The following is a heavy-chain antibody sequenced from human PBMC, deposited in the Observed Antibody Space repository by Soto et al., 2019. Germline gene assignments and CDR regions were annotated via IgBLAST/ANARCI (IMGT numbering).Heavy chain of an antibody. CDR1: GGTFSSYA. D-gene: IGHD3-22*01. CDR3: ARGGYYYDSSGYYSTFDY. V-gene: IGHV1-69*06. J-gene: IGHJ4*02. CDR2: IIPIFGTA. Sequence: QVQLVQSGAEVKKPGSSVKVSCKASGGTFSSYAISWVRQAPGQGLEWMGGIIPIFGTANYAQKFQGRVTITADKSTSTAYMELSSLRSEDTDVYYCARGGYYYDSSGYYSTFDYWGQGTLVTVSS.